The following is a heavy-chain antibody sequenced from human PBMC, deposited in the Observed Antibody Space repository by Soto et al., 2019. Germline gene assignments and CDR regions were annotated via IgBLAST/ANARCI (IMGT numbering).Heavy chain of an antibody. CDR3: AIYDYYYDSSGYSY. CDR1: GGTFSSYA. J-gene: IGHJ4*02. Sequence: SVKVSCKASGGTFSSYAISWVRQAPGQGLEWMGGIIPIFGTANYAQKFQGRVTITADESTSTAYMELSSLRSEDTAVYYCAIYDYYYDSSGYSYWGQGTLVTVSS. V-gene: IGHV1-69*13. CDR2: IIPIFGTA. D-gene: IGHD3-22*01.